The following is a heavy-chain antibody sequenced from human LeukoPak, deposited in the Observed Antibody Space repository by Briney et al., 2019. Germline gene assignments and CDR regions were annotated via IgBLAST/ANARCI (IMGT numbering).Heavy chain of an antibody. Sequence: SVKVSCKASGGTFSSYAISWVRQAPGQGLEWMGGIIPIFGTANYAQKFQGRVTITADESTSTAYMELSSLRSEDTAVYYCARDQSGAQHYYYGMDVWGQGTTVTVSS. CDR2: IIPIFGTA. CDR3: ARDQSGAQHYYYGMDV. D-gene: IGHD1-26*01. CDR1: GGTFSSYA. J-gene: IGHJ6*02. V-gene: IGHV1-69*13.